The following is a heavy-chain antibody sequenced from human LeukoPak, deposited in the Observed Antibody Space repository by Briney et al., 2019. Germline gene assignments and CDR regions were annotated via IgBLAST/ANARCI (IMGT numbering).Heavy chain of an antibody. V-gene: IGHV3-7*01. CDR3: VRALGSSSADY. D-gene: IGHD6-6*01. CDR2: IKQDGSEK. Sequence: GGSLRLSCAASGFTFTHSWMSWVRQAPGKGLEWVANIKQDGSEKYYVDSVEGRFTISRDNAKNSVSLQMNSLRGEDTAVYYYVRALGSSSADYWGQGTLVTVSS. J-gene: IGHJ4*02. CDR1: GFTFTHSW.